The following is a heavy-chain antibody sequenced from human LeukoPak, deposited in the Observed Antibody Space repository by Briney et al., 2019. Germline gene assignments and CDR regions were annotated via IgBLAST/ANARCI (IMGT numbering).Heavy chain of an antibody. Sequence: PGRSLRLSCAASGFTFSSYSMNWVRQAPGKGLEWDSSISSSSSYIYYADSVKGRFTISRDNAKNSLYLQMNSLRAEDTAVYYCARETAARRTNNWGQGTLVTVSS. V-gene: IGHV3-21*01. CDR3: ARETAARRTNN. CDR1: GFTFSSYS. D-gene: IGHD6-6*01. J-gene: IGHJ4*02. CDR2: ISSSSSYI.